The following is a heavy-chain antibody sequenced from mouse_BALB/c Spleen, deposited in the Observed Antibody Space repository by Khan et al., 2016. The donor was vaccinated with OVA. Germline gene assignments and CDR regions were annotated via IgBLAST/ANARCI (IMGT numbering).Heavy chain of an antibody. J-gene: IGHJ2*01. D-gene: IGHD1-1*01. Sequence: VQLKESGPGLVKPSQSLSLTCTVTGYSITSGYAWNWIRQFPGNKLEWMGYISYSGVTSYTPSLKSRISITRDTSENQFFLQLTSVTTEDTATYYCARGNYYGYYFDYWGQGTTLTVSS. CDR3: ARGNYYGYYFDY. V-gene: IGHV3-2*02. CDR1: GYSITSGYA. CDR2: ISYSGVT.